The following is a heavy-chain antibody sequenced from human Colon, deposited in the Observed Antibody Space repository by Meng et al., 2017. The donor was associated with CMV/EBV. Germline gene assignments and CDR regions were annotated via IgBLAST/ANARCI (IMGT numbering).Heavy chain of an antibody. CDR3: GREVPGGAVALDY. CDR1: GFTFSSYS. D-gene: IGHD2-15*01. CDR2: ISSSSNYI. Sequence: GESLKISCAASGFTFSSYSMNWVRQAPGKGLEWVSSISSSSNYIYYADSVKGRFTISRDNAKNSLYLQMNSLRAEDTAVYYCGREVPGGAVALDYWGQGTLVTVSS. J-gene: IGHJ4*02. V-gene: IGHV3-21*01.